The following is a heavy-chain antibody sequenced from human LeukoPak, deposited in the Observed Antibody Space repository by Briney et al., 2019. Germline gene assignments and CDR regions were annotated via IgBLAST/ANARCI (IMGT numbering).Heavy chain of an antibody. V-gene: IGHV3-74*03. D-gene: IGHD3-16*01. Sequence: GGSLRLSCAASGFAFSSYYMHWVRQAPGKGLVWVSRINSDGSGPTYADSVKGRFTIFRDNAKNTLYLQMSSLRGEDTAVYYCARLGGDPPTWGQGTLVTVSS. CDR2: INSDGSGP. CDR3: ARLGGDPPT. J-gene: IGHJ4*02. CDR1: GFAFSSYY.